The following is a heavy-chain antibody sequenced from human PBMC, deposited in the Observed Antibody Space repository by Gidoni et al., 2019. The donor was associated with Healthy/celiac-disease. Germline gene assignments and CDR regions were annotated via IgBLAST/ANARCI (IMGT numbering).Heavy chain of an antibody. D-gene: IGHD2-8*01. J-gene: IGHJ2*01. Sequence: QLQLQESVPGLVKPSETLSLTCTVSRGSLSSSSSYWRWLRQPPGKGLECIGSIYYSGSTYHNPSLKSRVTISVETSKNQFSLKVSAVTAADTAVYYCAGCTRGWYFDLWGRGTLVTVSS. CDR2: IYYSGST. CDR3: AGCTRGWYFDL. CDR1: RGSLSSSSSY. V-gene: IGHV4-39*01.